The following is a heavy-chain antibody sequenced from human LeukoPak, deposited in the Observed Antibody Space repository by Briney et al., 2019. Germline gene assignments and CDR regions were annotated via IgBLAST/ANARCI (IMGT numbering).Heavy chain of an antibody. CDR1: GYTFTSYY. D-gene: IGHD6-19*01. J-gene: IGHJ4*02. Sequence: ASVKVSRKASGYTFTSYYMHWVRQAPGQGLEWMGIINPSGGSTSYAQKFQGRVTMTRDTSTSTVYMELSSLRSEDTAVYYCARDSHIAVAEDWGQGTLVTVSS. CDR3: ARDSHIAVAED. V-gene: IGHV1-46*01. CDR2: INPSGGST.